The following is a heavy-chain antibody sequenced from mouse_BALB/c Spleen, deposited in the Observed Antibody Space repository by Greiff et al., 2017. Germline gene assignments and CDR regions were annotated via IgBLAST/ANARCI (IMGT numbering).Heavy chain of an antibody. Sequence: VHVKQSGAELVKPGASVKLSCTASGFNIKDTYMHWVKQRPEQGLEWIGRIDPANGNTKYDPKFQGKATITADTSSNTAYLQLSSLTSEDTAVYYCARDGYGGYFDVWGAGTTVTVSS. CDR3: ARDGYGGYFDV. D-gene: IGHD2-2*01. CDR2: IDPANGNT. J-gene: IGHJ1*01. CDR1: GFNIKDTY. V-gene: IGHV14-3*02.